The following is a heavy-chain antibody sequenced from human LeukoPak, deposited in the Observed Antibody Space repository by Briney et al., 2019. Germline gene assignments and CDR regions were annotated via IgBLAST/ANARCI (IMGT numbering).Heavy chain of an antibody. CDR2: IYYSGST. Sequence: PSETLSLTXTVSGGSISSSSYYWGWIRQPPGNGLEWIRSIYYSGSTYYNPSLKSRVTISVDTSKNQFSLKLSSVTAADTAVYYCARIRIWFGAPGYMDVWGKGTTVTVSS. CDR3: ARIRIWFGAPGYMDV. CDR1: GGSISSSSYY. D-gene: IGHD3-10*01. J-gene: IGHJ6*03. V-gene: IGHV4-39*01.